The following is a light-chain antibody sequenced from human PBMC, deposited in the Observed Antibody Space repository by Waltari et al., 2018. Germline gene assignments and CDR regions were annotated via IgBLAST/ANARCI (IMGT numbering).Light chain of an antibody. Sequence: QSLPPHPLPASGTPVQRVTPTCSGRSSSIYGLLLDWYRQVPGTAPKLLIHSNGLRPSGVPDRFSGSKSGTSASLAISGLQSEDEADYYCVAWDDTLSGMVFGGGTKLTVL. CDR2: SNG. CDR1: SSSIYGLL. V-gene: IGLV1-44*01. CDR3: VAWDDTLSGMV. J-gene: IGLJ3*02.